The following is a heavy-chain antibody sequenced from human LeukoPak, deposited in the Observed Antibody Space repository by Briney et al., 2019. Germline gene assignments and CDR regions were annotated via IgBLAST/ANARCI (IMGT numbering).Heavy chain of an antibody. J-gene: IGHJ3*02. CDR2: IWYDGSNK. CDR3: ASSRGYNAFDI. CDR1: GFTFSSYG. V-gene: IGHV3-33*01. D-gene: IGHD1-1*01. Sequence: PGRSLRLSCAASGFTFSSYGMHWVRQAPGKGLEWVAVIWYDGSNKYYADSVKGRFTISRDNSENTLYLQMNSLRAEDTAVYYCASSRGYNAFDIWGQGTMVTVSS.